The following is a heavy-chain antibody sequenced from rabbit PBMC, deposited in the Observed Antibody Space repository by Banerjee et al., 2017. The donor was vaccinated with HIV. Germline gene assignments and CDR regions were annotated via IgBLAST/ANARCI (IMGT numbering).Heavy chain of an antibody. CDR2: IYTSSGTT. V-gene: IGHV1S43*01. Sequence: QQHLEESGGGLVKAGGTLTLTCKASGIDFSGLYYMCWVRQAPGKGLELIACIYTSSGTTWYASWVNGRFTISKTSSTTVTLQMTSLTAADTATYFCARDPRYYTSNWAYVPSLWGQGTLVTVS. CDR1: GIDFSGLYY. J-gene: IGHJ4*01. D-gene: IGHD4-1*01. CDR3: ARDPRYYTSNWAYVPSL.